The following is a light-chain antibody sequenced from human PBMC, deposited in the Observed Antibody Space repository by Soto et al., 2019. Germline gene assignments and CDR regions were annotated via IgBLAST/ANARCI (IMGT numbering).Light chain of an antibody. CDR1: ASNIGSNT. V-gene: IGLV1-44*01. Sequence: QSVLTQPPSASGPPGQRVTISCSGSASNIGSNTVNWYHHLPGTAPRFLIYSNDQRPSGVPDRVSGSKSGTSASLAISGLQSEDEADYYCPAWDDSLNAYVFGTGTQLIVL. J-gene: IGLJ1*01. CDR2: SND. CDR3: PAWDDSLNAYV.